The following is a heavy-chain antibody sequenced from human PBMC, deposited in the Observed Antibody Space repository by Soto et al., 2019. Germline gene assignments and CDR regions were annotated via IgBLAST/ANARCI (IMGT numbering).Heavy chain of an antibody. V-gene: IGHV3-53*04. J-gene: IGHJ4*02. CDR3: ARAFHPGGYIYGLFDN. CDR1: AFTVSSTY. D-gene: IGHD5-18*01. CDR2: IYSDGTT. Sequence: EVQLVESGGDLVQPGGSLRLSCAASAFTVSSTYMTWVRQAPGKGLEWVSLIYSDGTTYYADSVKGRFTISRHNSNNTLYLQMNRLRAEDTAVYYCARAFHPGGYIYGLFDNWGQGTLVSVSS.